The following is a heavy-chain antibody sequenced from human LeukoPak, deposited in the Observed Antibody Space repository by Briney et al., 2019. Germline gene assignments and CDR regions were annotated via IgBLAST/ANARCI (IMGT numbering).Heavy chain of an antibody. Sequence: SETLSLTCTVSGGSISSSSYYWGWIRQPPGKGLEWIGEINHSGSTNYNPSLKSRVTISVDTSKNQFSLKLSSVTAADTAVYYCARLVRDDSSGYYWVWYYYYYMDVWGKGTTVTVSS. J-gene: IGHJ6*03. CDR1: GGSISSSSYY. CDR3: ARLVRDDSSGYYWVWYYYYYMDV. V-gene: IGHV4-39*07. CDR2: INHSGST. D-gene: IGHD3-22*01.